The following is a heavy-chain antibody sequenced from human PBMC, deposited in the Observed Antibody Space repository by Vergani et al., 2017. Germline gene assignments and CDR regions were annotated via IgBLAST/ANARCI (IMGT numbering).Heavy chain of an antibody. CDR3: ARGMYSSGWYANDAFDI. CDR2: INPNSGGT. D-gene: IGHD6-19*01. Sequence: QVQLVQSGAEVKKPGASVKVSCKASGYTFTGYYMHWVRQAPGQGLEWMGWINPNSGGTNYAQKFQGRVTMTRDTSISTAYMELSRLRSDDTAVYYCARGMYSSGWYANDAFDIWGQGTMVNVSS. CDR1: GYTFTGYY. V-gene: IGHV1-2*02. J-gene: IGHJ3*02.